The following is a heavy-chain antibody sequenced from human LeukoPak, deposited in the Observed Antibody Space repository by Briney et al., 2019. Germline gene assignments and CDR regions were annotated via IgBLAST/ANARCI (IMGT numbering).Heavy chain of an antibody. V-gene: IGHV3-30-3*01. Sequence: PGRSLRLSCAASGFTFSSSAMHWVRQAPGKGLEWVAVISYDGSNKYYAESLKGRSTISRDNSKNTLYLQMNSPRAEDTAVYYCARDGPKVEMATILRYFDLWGRGTLVTVSS. D-gene: IGHD5-24*01. CDR3: ARDGPKVEMATILRYFDL. J-gene: IGHJ2*01. CDR2: ISYDGSNK. CDR1: GFTFSSSA.